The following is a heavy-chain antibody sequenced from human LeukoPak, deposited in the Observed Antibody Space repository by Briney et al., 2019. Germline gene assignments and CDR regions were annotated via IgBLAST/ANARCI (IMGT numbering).Heavy chain of an antibody. Sequence: PGGSLRLSCAASGFTFSSYGMHWVRQAPGKGLEWVTFIRHDSSNKYYADFVKGRFTISRDNSKNTLYLQMDSLRTEDTAVYYCAKDLGGGTYNSYWGQGTLVTVSS. J-gene: IGHJ4*02. CDR3: AKDLGGGTYNSY. CDR1: GFTFSSYG. D-gene: IGHD1-26*01. V-gene: IGHV3-30*02. CDR2: IRHDSSNK.